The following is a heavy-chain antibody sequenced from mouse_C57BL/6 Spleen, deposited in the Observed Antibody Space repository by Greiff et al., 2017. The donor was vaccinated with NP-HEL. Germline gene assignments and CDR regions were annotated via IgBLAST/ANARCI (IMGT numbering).Heavy chain of an antibody. D-gene: IGHD2-14*01. J-gene: IGHJ1*03. CDR1: GFTFSSYA. V-gene: IGHV5-4*03. CDR3: ARGGGVRRGGYFDV. Sequence: EVMLVESGGGLVKPGGSLKLSCAASGFTFSSYAMSWVRQTPEKRLEWVATISDGGSYTYYPDNVKGRFTISRDNAKNNLYLQMSHLKSEDTAMYYGARGGGVRRGGYFDVWGTGTTVTVSS. CDR2: ISDGGSYT.